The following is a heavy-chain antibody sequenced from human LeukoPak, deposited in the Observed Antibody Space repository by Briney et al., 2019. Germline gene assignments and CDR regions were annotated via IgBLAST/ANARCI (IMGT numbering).Heavy chain of an antibody. V-gene: IGHV3-11*01. D-gene: IGHD1-1*01. CDR2: ISSSGSTI. Sequence: PGGSLRLSCAASGFTFSDYYMSWIRQAPGKGLEWVSYISSSGSTIYYVDSVKGRFTISRDNAKNSLYLQMNSLRAEDTAVYYCASGGSYNYYYYYYGMDVWGQGTTVTVSS. CDR3: ASGGSYNYYYYYYGMDV. J-gene: IGHJ6*02. CDR1: GFTFSDYY.